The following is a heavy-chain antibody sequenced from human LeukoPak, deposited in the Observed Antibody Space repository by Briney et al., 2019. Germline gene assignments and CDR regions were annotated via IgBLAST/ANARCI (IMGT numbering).Heavy chain of an antibody. J-gene: IGHJ4*02. Sequence: SETLSLTCAVYGGSFSGYYWSWIRQPPGKGLEWIGEINHSGSTNYNPSLKSRVTISVDTSKNQFSLKLSSVTAADTAVYYCARRRYYDSSGYYWGMKNPIFDYWGQGTLVTVSS. D-gene: IGHD3-22*01. CDR3: ARRRYYDSSGYYWGMKNPIFDY. V-gene: IGHV4-34*01. CDR2: INHSGST. CDR1: GGSFSGYY.